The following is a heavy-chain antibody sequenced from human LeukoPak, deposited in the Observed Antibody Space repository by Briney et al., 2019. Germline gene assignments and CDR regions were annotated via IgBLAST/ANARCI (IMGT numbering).Heavy chain of an antibody. CDR3: AKHSSGILSVGDY. D-gene: IGHD3-10*01. V-gene: IGHV3-23*01. CDR1: GFTFSSYA. CDR2: ISGSGGST. Sequence: GESLRLSCAASGFTFSSYAMSWVRQAPGKGLEWVSAISGSGGSTYYADSVKGRFTISRDNSKNTLYLQMNSLRAEDTAVYYCAKHSSGILSVGDYWGQGTLVTVSS. J-gene: IGHJ4*02.